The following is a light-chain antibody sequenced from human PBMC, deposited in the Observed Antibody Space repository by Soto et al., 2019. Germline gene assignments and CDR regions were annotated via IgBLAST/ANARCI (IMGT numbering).Light chain of an antibody. Sequence: EMVLTQSPGTLSLSPGERATLSCRASQSVSSNLAWYQQKPGQAPRLLISGASSRATGIPDRFSGSGSGTDFTLTISRLEPEDFALYYCQQYGVSRITFGQGTRLEIK. CDR3: QQYGVSRIT. CDR2: GAS. J-gene: IGKJ5*01. V-gene: IGKV3-20*01. CDR1: QSVSSN.